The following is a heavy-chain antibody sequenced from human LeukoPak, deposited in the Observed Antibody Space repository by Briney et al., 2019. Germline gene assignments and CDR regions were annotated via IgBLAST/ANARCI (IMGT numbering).Heavy chain of an antibody. CDR3: AREAQWFGSLDAFDI. CDR2: IRYDGSNK. Sequence: GGSLRLSCAASGFTFSSYGMHWVRQAPGKGLEWVAFIRYDGSNKYYADSVKGRFTISRDNSKNTLYLQMNSLRAEDTALYHCAREAQWFGSLDAFDIWGQGTMVTVSS. CDR1: GFTFSSYG. J-gene: IGHJ3*02. D-gene: IGHD3-10*01. V-gene: IGHV3-30*02.